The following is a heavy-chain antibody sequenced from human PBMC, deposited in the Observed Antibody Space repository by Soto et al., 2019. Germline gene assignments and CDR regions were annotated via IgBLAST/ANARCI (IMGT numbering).Heavy chain of an antibody. CDR2: IYYSGST. J-gene: IGHJ5*02. V-gene: IGHV4-31*03. CDR1: GGSISSGGYY. Sequence: KTSETLSLTCTVSGGSISSGGYYWSWIRQHPGKGLEWIGYIYYSGSTYYNPSLKSRVTISVDTSKNQFSLKLSSVTAADTAVYYCARDGSLLTTGWFDPWGQGTLVTVSS. CDR3: ARDGSLLTTGWFDP. D-gene: IGHD4-17*01.